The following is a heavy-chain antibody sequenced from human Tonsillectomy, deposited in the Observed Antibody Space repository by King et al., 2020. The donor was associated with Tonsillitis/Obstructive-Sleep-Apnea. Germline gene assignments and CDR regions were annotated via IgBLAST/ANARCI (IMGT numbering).Heavy chain of an antibody. CDR1: GYTFTNYY. D-gene: IGHD2/OR15-2a*01. J-gene: IGHJ5*02. Sequence: VQLVESGAEVKKPGASVQVSCKASGYTFTNYYMHWVRQAPGQGLEWMGIINPSGGSTAYAQKFRGRISMTRDPSTSTIYVELSSLRSEDTAVYYCARELSSQTWFDPWGQGTLVTVSS. CDR3: ARELSSQTWFDP. V-gene: IGHV1-46*01. CDR2: INPSGGST.